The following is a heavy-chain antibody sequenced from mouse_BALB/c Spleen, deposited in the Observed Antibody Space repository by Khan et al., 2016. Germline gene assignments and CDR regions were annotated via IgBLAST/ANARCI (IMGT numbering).Heavy chain of an antibody. CDR1: GYSITSDYA. CDR2: ISYSGST. D-gene: IGHD2-4*01. CDR3: ARRAYDYDYFDY. J-gene: IGHJ2*01. V-gene: IGHV3-2*02. Sequence: EVQLQESGPGLVKPSQSLSLTCTVTGYSITSDYAWNWIRQFPGNKLEWMGYISYSGSTSYNPSLKSRISITRDTSKNQFFLQLNSVTTEDTATYYCARRAYDYDYFDYWGQGTTLTVSS.